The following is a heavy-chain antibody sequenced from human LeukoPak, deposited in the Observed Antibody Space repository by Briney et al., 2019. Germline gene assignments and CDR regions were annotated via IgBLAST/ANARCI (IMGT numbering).Heavy chain of an antibody. D-gene: IGHD6-19*01. J-gene: IGHJ4*02. V-gene: IGHV3-48*03. CDR2: ISSSGSII. CDR1: GFIFSSYE. CDR3: ALEGYSGFGGGFVY. Sequence: GGSLSLSSAASGFIFSSYEMNWVRQAPGKGLEWVSYISSSGSIISYADSVKGRFTISRDNSKNTLYLQMNSLRAEDTAVYHCALEGYSGFGGGFVYWGQGTLVTVSS.